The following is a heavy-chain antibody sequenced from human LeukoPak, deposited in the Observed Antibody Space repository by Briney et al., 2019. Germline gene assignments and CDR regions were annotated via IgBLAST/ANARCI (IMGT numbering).Heavy chain of an antibody. J-gene: IGHJ4*02. Sequence: TGGSLRLSCAASGFTFSSYSMNWVRQAPGKGLEWVSYISSSSSTIYYADSVKGRFTISRDNAKNSLYLQMNSLRAEDTAVYYCARSRSSWYRGLVYWGQGTLVTVSS. V-gene: IGHV3-48*04. D-gene: IGHD6-13*01. CDR1: GFTFSSYS. CDR3: ARSRSSWYRGLVY. CDR2: ISSSSSTI.